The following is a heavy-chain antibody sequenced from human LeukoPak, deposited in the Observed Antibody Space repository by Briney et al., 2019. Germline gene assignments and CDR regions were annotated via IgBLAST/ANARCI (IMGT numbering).Heavy chain of an antibody. Sequence: SVKVSCKASGGTFSSYAISWVRQAPGQGLEWMGRIIPILGIANYAQKFQGRVTITADKSTSTAYMELSSLRSEDTAVYYCARDPPVEMATIPFDYWGQGTLVTVSS. CDR3: ARDPPVEMATIPFDY. J-gene: IGHJ4*02. CDR2: IIPILGIA. D-gene: IGHD5-24*01. CDR1: GGTFSSYA. V-gene: IGHV1-69*04.